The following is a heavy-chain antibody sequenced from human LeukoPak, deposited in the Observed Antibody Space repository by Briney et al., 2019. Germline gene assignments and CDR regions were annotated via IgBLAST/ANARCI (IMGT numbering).Heavy chain of an antibody. J-gene: IGHJ4*02. CDR1: GYTFTGYY. CDR2: INPDSGVT. D-gene: IGHD6-19*01. Sequence: ASVKVSCKASGYTFTGYYMHWVRQAPGQGLEWMGWINPDSGVTKYAQNFQGRVTMTRDTSISTASMEMRSLKSDDTAVYYCARDFGSSSAWYEFDYWAREPWSPSPQ. V-gene: IGHV1-2*02. CDR3: ARDFGSSSAWYEFDY.